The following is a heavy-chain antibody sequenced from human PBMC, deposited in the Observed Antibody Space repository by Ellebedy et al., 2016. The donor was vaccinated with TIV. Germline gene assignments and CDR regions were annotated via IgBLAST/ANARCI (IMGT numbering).Heavy chain of an antibody. CDR1: GGSISSYY. Sequence: MPSETLSLTCTVSGGSISSYYWSWIRQPPGKGLEWIGYIYYSGSTNYNASLKSRFTISVDTSKNQFSLKLRSVTAADTAVYYCARHSAGIKAHDYWGQGTLVTVSS. V-gene: IGHV4-59*08. CDR2: IYYSGST. D-gene: IGHD6-13*01. J-gene: IGHJ4*02. CDR3: ARHSAGIKAHDY.